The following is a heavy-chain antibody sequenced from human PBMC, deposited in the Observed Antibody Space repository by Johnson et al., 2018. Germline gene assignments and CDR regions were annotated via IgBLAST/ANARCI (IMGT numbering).Heavy chain of an antibody. J-gene: IGHJ3*01. Sequence: QVQLVQSGGGVVQPGRSLRLSCVASGITLSNYAMHWVRQAPGKGLEWVAVISYDGSNKYYADSVKGRFTISRDNSKNTLYLQMNSRRAEDTALYYCAKVTRRGVAGAFDVWGQGTMVTVSS. V-gene: IGHV3-30*04. CDR1: GITLSNYA. D-gene: IGHD6-19*01. CDR2: ISYDGSNK. CDR3: AKVTRRGVAGAFDV.